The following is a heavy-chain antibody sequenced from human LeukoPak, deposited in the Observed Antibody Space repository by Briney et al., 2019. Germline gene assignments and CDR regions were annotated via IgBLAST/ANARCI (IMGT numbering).Heavy chain of an antibody. CDR3: TRALAYDFWSGYSGGY. CDR2: IRSKAYGGTT. V-gene: IGHV3-49*04. CDR1: GFTFTNYA. Sequence: GGTLRLSCAASGFTFTNYAMSWVRQAPGKGLEWVGFIRSKAYGGTTEYAASVKGRFTISRDDSKSIAYLQMNSLKTEDTAVYYCTRALAYDFWSGYSGGYWGQGTLVTVSS. D-gene: IGHD3-3*01. J-gene: IGHJ4*02.